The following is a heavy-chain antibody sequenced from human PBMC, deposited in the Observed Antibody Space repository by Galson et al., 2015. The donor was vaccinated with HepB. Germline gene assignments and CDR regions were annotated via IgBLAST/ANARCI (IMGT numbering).Heavy chain of an antibody. V-gene: IGHV7-4-1*02. J-gene: IGHJ4*02. CDR3: AREPTYDYIWGSYRFFDY. CDR2: INTNTGNP. CDR1: GYTFTRYA. Sequence: SVKVSCKASGYTFTRYAMNWVRQAPGQGLEWMGWINTNTGNPTYAQGFTGRFVFSLDTSVSTAYLQISSLKAEDTAVYYCAREPTYDYIWGSYRFFDYWGQGTLVTVSS. D-gene: IGHD3-16*02.